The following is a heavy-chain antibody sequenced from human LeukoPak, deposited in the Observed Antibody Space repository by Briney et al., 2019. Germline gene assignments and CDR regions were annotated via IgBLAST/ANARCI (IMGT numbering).Heavy chain of an antibody. D-gene: IGHD3-22*01. Sequence: GGSLRLSCAASGFTFSNAWMSWVRQAPGKGLEWVGRIKSKTDGGTTDYAAPVKGRFTISRDDSKNTLYLQMNSLKTEDTAVYYCTTTVPITMIVVVWGQGTLVTVSS. CDR2: IKSKTDGGTT. J-gene: IGHJ4*02. V-gene: IGHV3-15*01. CDR1: GFTFSNAW. CDR3: TTTVPITMIVVV.